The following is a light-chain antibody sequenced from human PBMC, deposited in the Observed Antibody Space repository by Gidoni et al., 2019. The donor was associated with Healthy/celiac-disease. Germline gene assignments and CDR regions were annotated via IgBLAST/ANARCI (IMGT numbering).Light chain of an antibody. CDR3: QQYDNLPYT. Sequence: DIQMTQSPSSLFASVGDRVTITCQASQDISNYLNWYQQKPGKAPKLLIYDASNLETGVPSRFSGSGSGKDFTFTISSLQSEDIATYYCQQYDNLPYTFGQGTKLEIK. V-gene: IGKV1-33*01. J-gene: IGKJ2*01. CDR1: QDISNY. CDR2: DAS.